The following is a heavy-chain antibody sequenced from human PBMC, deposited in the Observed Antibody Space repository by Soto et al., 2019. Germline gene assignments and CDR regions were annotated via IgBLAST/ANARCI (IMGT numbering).Heavy chain of an antibody. CDR2: INHSGST. V-gene: IGHV4-34*01. CDR1: GGSFSGYY. J-gene: IGHJ6*03. Sequence: PSETLSLTCAVYGGSFSGYYWSWIRQPPGKGLEWIGEINHSGSTNYNPSLKSRVTISVDTSKNQFSLKLSSVTAADMAVYYCARGLSYYYGSGSYGSASYYHYHMAVWGKGTTVTVSS. D-gene: IGHD3-10*01. CDR3: ARGLSYYYGSGSYGSASYYHYHMAV.